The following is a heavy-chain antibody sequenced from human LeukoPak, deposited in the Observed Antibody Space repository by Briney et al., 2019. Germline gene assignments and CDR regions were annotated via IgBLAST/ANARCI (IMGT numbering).Heavy chain of an antibody. Sequence: PSETLSLTCSVSGGSISSSGNLWAWIRQPPGKGLEWIATISYSGSTQYNPSLKSRVTISVDTSKNLLSLKLDSVAATDTAVYYCARHTSGSSLDYWGQGSLVTVSS. CDR1: GGSISSSGNL. CDR3: ARHTSGSSLDY. CDR2: ISYSGST. J-gene: IGHJ4*02. V-gene: IGHV4-39*01. D-gene: IGHD2-2*01.